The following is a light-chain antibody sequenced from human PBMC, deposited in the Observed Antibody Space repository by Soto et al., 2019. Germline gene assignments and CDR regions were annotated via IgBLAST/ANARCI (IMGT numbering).Light chain of an antibody. V-gene: IGLV1-44*01. CDR1: SSNIGSNT. CDR3: AAWDDSLNGLV. CDR2: TNS. J-gene: IGLJ1*01. Sequence: QSVLTQPPSASGTPGQRVTISCSGSSSNIGSNTVKWYQHLPGTAPKLLIYTNSHRPSGVPDRFSGSKSGTSASLAISGLESEDEADYYCAAWDDSLNGLVFGTGTKVTVL.